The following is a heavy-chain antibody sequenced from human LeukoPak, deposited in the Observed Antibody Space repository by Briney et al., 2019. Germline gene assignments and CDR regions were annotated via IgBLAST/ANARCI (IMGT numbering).Heavy chain of an antibody. Sequence: ASVTVSCKASGYTFTSYGISWVRQAPGQGLEWMGWISAYNGNTKYAQKLQGRVTMTTDTSTSTAYMELRRLRSDDTAVYYCAREAGDYHPPSIDYWGQGTLVTVSS. J-gene: IGHJ4*02. D-gene: IGHD4-17*01. CDR3: AREAGDYHPPSIDY. V-gene: IGHV1-18*01. CDR2: ISAYNGNT. CDR1: GYTFTSYG.